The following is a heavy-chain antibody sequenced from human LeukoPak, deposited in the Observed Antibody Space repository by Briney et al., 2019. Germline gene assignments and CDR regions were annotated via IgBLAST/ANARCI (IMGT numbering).Heavy chain of an antibody. V-gene: IGHV3-21*04. CDR2: ISSSSSYI. CDR3: AKDGFERGDDTDYMDV. D-gene: IGHD3-22*01. CDR1: GFTFSSYS. J-gene: IGHJ6*03. Sequence: GGSLRLSCAASGFTFSSYSMNWVRQAPGKGLEWVSSISSSSSYIYYADSVKGRFTISRDNAKNSLYLQMNSLRAEDTAVYYCAKDGFERGDDTDYMDVWGKGTTVTVSS.